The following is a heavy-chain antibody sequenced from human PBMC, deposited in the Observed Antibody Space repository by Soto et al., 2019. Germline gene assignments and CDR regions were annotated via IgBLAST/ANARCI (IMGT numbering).Heavy chain of an antibody. CDR2: ISGSSDIT. CDR3: AKGSASGHF. J-gene: IGHJ4*02. V-gene: IGHV3-23*01. Sequence: GXFLSHSYSASGFALTYYGVAWVRHAPGKGLEWVSGISGSSDITWHRDCVEGRFTTSREVSKNTVYLQMNTLSAYETAVYLCAKGSASGHFWGPGTL. CDR1: GFALTYYG. D-gene: IGHD3-3*02.